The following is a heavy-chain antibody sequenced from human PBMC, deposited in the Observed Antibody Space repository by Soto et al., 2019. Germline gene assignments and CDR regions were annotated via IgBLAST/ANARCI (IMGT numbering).Heavy chain of an antibody. V-gene: IGHV1-18*01. CDR2: ISAYNGNT. CDR1: GYTFTSYG. J-gene: IGHJ4*02. D-gene: IGHD2-21*02. CDR3: ARGGLAYCGGDCYYYFDY. Sequence: ASVKVSCKASGYTFTSYGISWVRQAPGQGLEWMGWISAYNGNTNYAQKLQGRVTTTTDTSTSTAYMELRSLRSDDTAVYYCARGGLAYCGGDCYYYFDYWGQGTLVTVSS.